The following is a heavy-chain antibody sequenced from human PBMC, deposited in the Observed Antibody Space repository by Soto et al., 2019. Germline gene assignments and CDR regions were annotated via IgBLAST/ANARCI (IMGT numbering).Heavy chain of an antibody. CDR3: ATVARYDDFDV. CDR2: IGSTGTTT. J-gene: IGHJ3*01. D-gene: IGHD3-9*01. V-gene: IGHV3-23*01. Sequence: QLLGSGGGLVQPGGSLRLSCEASGFTFNIYAMTWVRQAPGKGLEWVSNIGSTGTTTYYADSVKGRFAISRDNSKSTLYLQMNSLRAAETAVYYCATVARYDDFDVWGQGTMVTVSS. CDR1: GFTFNIYA.